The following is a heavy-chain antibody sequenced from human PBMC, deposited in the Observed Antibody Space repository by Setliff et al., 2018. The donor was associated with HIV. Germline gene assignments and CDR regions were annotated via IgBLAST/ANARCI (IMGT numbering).Heavy chain of an antibody. CDR1: GYIFSDYW. Sequence: PGESLKISCQVSGYIFSDYWIAWVRQMPGKGLEWMGLVYPGEYGSRYSPSFQGQVTISADKSISTAYLQWSGLKASDSAMYYCARTSGARTTDYWGQGTLVTVSS. CDR2: VYPGEYGS. CDR3: ARTSGARTTDY. D-gene: IGHD1-1*01. J-gene: IGHJ4*02. V-gene: IGHV5-51*01.